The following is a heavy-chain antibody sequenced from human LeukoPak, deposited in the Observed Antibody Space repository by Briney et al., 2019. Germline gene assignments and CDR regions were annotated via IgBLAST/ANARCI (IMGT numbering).Heavy chain of an antibody. CDR3: ARRSEFDNTHYHYFDY. D-gene: IGHD2-15*01. CDR2: IYYSGST. Sequence: NPSETLSLTCTVSGGSIDSRSYYWDWIRQARGKGLEWIGTIYYSGSTEYNPSLKSRVAIFVDTSKIQFSLILHSVAAADTAVYYCARRSEFDNTHYHYFDYWGQGALVTVSS. CDR1: GGSIDSRSYY. V-gene: IGHV4-39*01. J-gene: IGHJ4*02.